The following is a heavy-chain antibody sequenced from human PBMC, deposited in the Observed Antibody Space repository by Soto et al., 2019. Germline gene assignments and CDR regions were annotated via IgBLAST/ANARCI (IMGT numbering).Heavy chain of an antibody. D-gene: IGHD3-16*02. J-gene: IGHJ4*02. Sequence: QVQLVQSGAEMKKPGASVKLSCKTSGINYNTYAIHWVRQAPGQGLEWMGWINAGNGDTRYSQNFQGRVTLTRDTSASTVYMDLDSLTSEDTGLYYCAREISRFVTWGQGTLVTVSS. CDR1: GINYNTYA. CDR2: INAGNGDT. V-gene: IGHV1-3*01. CDR3: AREISRFVT.